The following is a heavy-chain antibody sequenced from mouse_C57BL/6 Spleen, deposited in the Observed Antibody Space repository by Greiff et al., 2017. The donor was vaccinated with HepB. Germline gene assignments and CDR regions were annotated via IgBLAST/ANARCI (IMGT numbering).Heavy chain of an antibody. D-gene: IGHD1-1*01. CDR2: IDPSDSET. J-gene: IGHJ2*01. V-gene: IGHV1-52*01. Sequence: VQLQQPGAELVRPGSSVKLSCKASGYTFTSYWMHWVKQRPIQGLEWIGNIDPSDSETQYNQKFKDKATLTVDKSSSTAYMQLSSLTSEDSAVYYCARSVIITAGGGDFDYWGQGTTLTVSS. CDR3: ARSVIITAGGGDFDY. CDR1: GYTFTSYW.